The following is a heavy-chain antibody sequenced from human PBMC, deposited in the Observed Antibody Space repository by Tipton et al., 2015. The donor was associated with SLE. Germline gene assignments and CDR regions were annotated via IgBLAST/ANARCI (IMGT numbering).Heavy chain of an antibody. Sequence: SLRLSCAASGFSFSSYGMHWVRQAPGKGLEWVAFIRNDGSNKYYADSVKGRFTISRDNSKNTLYLQMNSLRPEDTAVYYWSRGSAATGLIAEYFQHWGQGTLVTVSS. V-gene: IGHV3-30*02. D-gene: IGHD1-1*01. CDR3: SRGSAATGLIAEYFQH. CDR1: GFSFSSYG. CDR2: IRNDGSNK. J-gene: IGHJ1*01.